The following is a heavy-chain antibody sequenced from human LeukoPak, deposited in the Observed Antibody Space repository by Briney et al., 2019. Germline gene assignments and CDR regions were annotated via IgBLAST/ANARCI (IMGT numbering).Heavy chain of an antibody. J-gene: IGHJ5*02. CDR2: MNPNSGNT. CDR1: GYTFTSYD. V-gene: IGHV1-8*01. CDR3: AGSLGWDYYDSSGYFNWLDP. Sequence: ASVKVSCKASGYTFTSYDINWVRQATGQGLEWVGWMNPNSGNTGYAQKFQGRVTITRNTSISTAYMELSSLRSEDTAVYYCAGSLGWDYYDSSGYFNWLDPWGQGTLVTVSS. D-gene: IGHD3-22*01.